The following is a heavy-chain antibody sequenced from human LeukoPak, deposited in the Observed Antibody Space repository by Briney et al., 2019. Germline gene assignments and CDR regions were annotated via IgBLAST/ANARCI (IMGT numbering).Heavy chain of an antibody. CDR2: IYYSGST. Sequence: PSETLSLTCTVSGGSISSSSYYWGWIRQPPGKGLEWIGSIYYSGSTYYNPSLKSRVTISVDTSKNQFSLKLSSVTAADTAVYYCVSYGYSSSWYRDYWGQGTLVTVSS. J-gene: IGHJ4*02. V-gene: IGHV4-39*01. CDR1: GGSISSSSYY. D-gene: IGHD6-13*01. CDR3: VSYGYSSSWYRDY.